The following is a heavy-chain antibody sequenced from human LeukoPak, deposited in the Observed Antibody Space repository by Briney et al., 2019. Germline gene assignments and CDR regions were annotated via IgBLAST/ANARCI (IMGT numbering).Heavy chain of an antibody. CDR2: ISSSSSYI. J-gene: IGHJ6*02. D-gene: IGHD6-19*01. CDR3: ARCGDYSSGWWEIYYYYGMDV. V-gene: IGHV3-21*01. Sequence: GGSLRLSCAASGFTFSSYSMNWVRQAPGKGLEWVSSISSSSSYIYYADSVKGRFTISRDNAKNSLYLQMNSLRAEDTAVYYCARCGDYSSGWWEIYYYYGMDVWGQGTTVTVSS. CDR1: GFTFSSYS.